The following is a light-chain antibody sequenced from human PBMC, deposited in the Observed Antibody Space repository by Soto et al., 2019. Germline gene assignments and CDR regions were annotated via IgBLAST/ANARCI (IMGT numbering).Light chain of an antibody. J-gene: IGKJ5*01. V-gene: IGKV1-9*01. CDR1: QGISNY. CDR2: GAT. Sequence: IQLTQSPSSLSASVGDRVTITCRASQGISNYLAWYQQKPGKTSRLLFYGATTLQSGVPSRFSGSGSGTDFALTISSLQPEDFATYYCQQLKSYVTFGQGTRLEIK. CDR3: QQLKSYVT.